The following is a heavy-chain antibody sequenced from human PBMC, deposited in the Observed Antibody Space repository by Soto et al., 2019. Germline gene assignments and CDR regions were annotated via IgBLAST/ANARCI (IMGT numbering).Heavy chain of an antibody. D-gene: IGHD1-1*01. CDR1: GFTFSSYG. CDR2: IWYDGSNK. J-gene: IGHJ4*02. CDR3: ARRHEDVENYFDY. Sequence: QVQLVESGGGVVQPGRSLRLSCAASGFTFSSYGMHWVRQAPGKGLEWVVVIWYDGSNKYYADSVKGRFTISRDNSNNTLYLQMNSLRAEDTAVYYCARRHEDVENYFDYWGQGTLVTVSS. V-gene: IGHV3-33*01.